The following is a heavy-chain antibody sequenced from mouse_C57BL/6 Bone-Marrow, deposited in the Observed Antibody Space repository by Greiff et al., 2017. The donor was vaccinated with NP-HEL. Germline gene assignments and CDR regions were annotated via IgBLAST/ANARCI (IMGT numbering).Heavy chain of an antibody. J-gene: IGHJ3*01. CDR3: ARAGDSSGYWFAY. CDR1: GYSITSGYD. V-gene: IGHV3-1*01. D-gene: IGHD3-2*02. Sequence: EVQLQESGPGMVKPSQSLSLTCTVTGYSITSGYDWFWIRHFPGNKLEWMGYIRYSGSTNYNSSLKSRISITHDTSKNHFFLKLNSVTTEDTATYYCARAGDSSGYWFAYWGQGTLVTVSA. CDR2: IRYSGST.